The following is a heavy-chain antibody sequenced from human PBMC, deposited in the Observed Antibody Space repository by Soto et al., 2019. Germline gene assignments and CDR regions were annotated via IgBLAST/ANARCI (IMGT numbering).Heavy chain of an antibody. CDR2: IYTSGST. J-gene: IGHJ6*02. CDR1: GGSISSYY. V-gene: IGHV4-4*07. CDR3: ARDGTSLLWFGESSYNYGMDV. D-gene: IGHD3-10*01. Sequence: SETLSLTCTVSGGSISSYYWSWIRQPAGKGLEWIGRIYTSGSTNYNPSLKSRVTMSVDTSKNQFSLKLSSVTAADTAVYYCARDGTSLLWFGESSYNYGMDVWGQGTTVTVS.